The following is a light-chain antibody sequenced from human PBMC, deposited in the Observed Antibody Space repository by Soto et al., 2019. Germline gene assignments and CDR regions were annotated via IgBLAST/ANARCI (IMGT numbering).Light chain of an antibody. V-gene: IGKV3-20*01. Sequence: PGERATLSCRDSQSVSSSYLAWYQQKPGQAPRLLIYGASSRATGITDRFSGSGSGTDFTLTISRLEPEDFAVYYCQQYGSSRTFGQGTKVEIK. CDR3: QQYGSSRT. CDR2: GAS. J-gene: IGKJ1*01. CDR1: QSVSSSY.